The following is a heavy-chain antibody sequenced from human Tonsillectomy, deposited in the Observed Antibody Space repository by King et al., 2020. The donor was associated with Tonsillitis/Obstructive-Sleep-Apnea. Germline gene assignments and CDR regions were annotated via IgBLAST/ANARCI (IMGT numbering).Heavy chain of an antibody. CDR1: GFTFSSYW. D-gene: IGHD5-12*01. CDR3: AREEDIVATIGGDY. CDR2: IKQDGSEK. V-gene: IGHV3-7*01. Sequence: QLVQSGGGLVQPGGSLRLSCAASGFTFSSYWMSWVRQAPGKGLEGVANIKQDGSEKYYVDSVKGRFTISRDNAKNPLYLQMNSLRAEDTAVYYCAREEDIVATIGGDYWGQATLVTVSS. J-gene: IGHJ4*02.